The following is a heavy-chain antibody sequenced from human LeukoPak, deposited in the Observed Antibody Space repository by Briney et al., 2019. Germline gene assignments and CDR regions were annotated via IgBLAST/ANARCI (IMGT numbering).Heavy chain of an antibody. Sequence: PGGSLRLSCVASGITFSDDYMTWIRQAPGKGLEWLSYISASGSILYYADSVKGRFTISRDNAKNSLYLQMNSLGAEDTALYFCARAKYYGSRSRYYFDFWGQGALVTVSS. CDR3: ARAKYYGSRSRYYFDF. CDR1: GITFSDDY. V-gene: IGHV3-11*04. J-gene: IGHJ4*02. D-gene: IGHD3-10*01. CDR2: ISASGSIL.